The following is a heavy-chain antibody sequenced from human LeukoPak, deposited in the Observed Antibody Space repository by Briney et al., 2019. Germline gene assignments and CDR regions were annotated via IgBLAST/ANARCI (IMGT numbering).Heavy chain of an antibody. CDR2: INGDGRNI. CDR1: GFTFSSYW. J-gene: IGHJ4*02. Sequence: GGSLRLSCVASGFTFSSYWMHWVRQDPRKGLVWVSRINGDGRNINYADSVRGRFTISRDNAKNSLYLQMNSLRAEDTAVYYCARVGSGYASPFDYWGQGTLVTVSS. V-gene: IGHV3-74*01. CDR3: ARVGSGYASPFDY. D-gene: IGHD5-12*01.